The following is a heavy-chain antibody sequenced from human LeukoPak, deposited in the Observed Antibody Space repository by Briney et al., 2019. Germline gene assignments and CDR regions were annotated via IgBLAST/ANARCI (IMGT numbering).Heavy chain of an antibody. V-gene: IGHV3-30*04. CDR1: GFTFSSYA. J-gene: IGHJ4*02. CDR2: MSYDGSDK. Sequence: PGGSLRLSCAASGFTFSSYAMHWVRQAPGKGLEWVAIMSYDGSDKYYADSVKGRFTISRDNSKNTLYLQMNSLRAEDTAVYYCAKGMVVAATLGSYFDYWGQGTLVTVSS. CDR3: AKGMVVAATLGSYFDY. D-gene: IGHD2-15*01.